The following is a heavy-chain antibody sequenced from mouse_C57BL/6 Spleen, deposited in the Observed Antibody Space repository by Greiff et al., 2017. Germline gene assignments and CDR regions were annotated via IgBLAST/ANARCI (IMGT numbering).Heavy chain of an antibody. J-gene: IGHJ1*03. Sequence: VQLQQSGPELVKPGASVKISCKASGYSFTDYNMNWVKQSNGKSLEWIGVINPNYGTTSYNQKFKGKATLTVDQSSSTAYMQLNSLTSEDAAVYYCAKESGSRYWYFDVWGTGTTVTVSS. V-gene: IGHV1-39*01. CDR2: INPNYGTT. CDR3: AKESGSRYWYFDV. D-gene: IGHD1-1*01. CDR1: GYSFTDYN.